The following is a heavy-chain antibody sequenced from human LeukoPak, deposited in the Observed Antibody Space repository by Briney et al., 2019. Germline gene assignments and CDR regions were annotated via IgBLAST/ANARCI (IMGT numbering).Heavy chain of an antibody. CDR3: ARVGYCGGDCYSY. J-gene: IGHJ4*02. Sequence: GASVKVSCKASGGTFSSYAISWVRQAPGQGLEWMGRIIPILGIANYAQKFQGRVTITADKSTSTAYMELSSLRSEDTAVYYCARVGYCGGDCYSYWGQGTLVTVSS. CDR1: GGTFSSYA. D-gene: IGHD2-21*02. CDR2: IIPILGIA. V-gene: IGHV1-69*04.